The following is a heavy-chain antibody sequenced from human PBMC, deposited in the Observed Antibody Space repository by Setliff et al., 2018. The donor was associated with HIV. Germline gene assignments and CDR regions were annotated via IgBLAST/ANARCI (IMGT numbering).Heavy chain of an antibody. CDR1: GGSISSSSYY. J-gene: IGHJ4*02. V-gene: IGHV4-39*01. Sequence: PSETLSLTCTVSGGSISSSSYYWDWIRQPPGKGLEWIGSIYYSGSTYYNPSLKSRVTISVDTSKNQFSLKLSSVTAADTAVYYCARHKAVLRLFEWMPQYFKYWGQGLLVTVSS. CDR2: IYYSGST. D-gene: IGHD3-3*01. CDR3: ARHKAVLRLFEWMPQYFKY.